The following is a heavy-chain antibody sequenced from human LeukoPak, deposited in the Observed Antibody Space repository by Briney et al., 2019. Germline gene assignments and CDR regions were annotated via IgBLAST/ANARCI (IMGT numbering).Heavy chain of an antibody. J-gene: IGHJ5*02. D-gene: IGHD6-13*01. Sequence: SETLSLTCTVSGGSISSYYWSWIRQPPGKGLEWIGYIYYSGSTNYNPSLKSRVTISVDTSKNQFSLKLSSVTAADAAVDYCARDQIAAAGSWFDPWGQGTLVTVSS. CDR3: ARDQIAAAGSWFDP. CDR1: GGSISSYY. CDR2: IYYSGST. V-gene: IGHV4-59*01.